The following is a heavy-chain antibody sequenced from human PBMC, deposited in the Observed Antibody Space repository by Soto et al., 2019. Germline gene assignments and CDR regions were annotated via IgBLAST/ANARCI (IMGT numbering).Heavy chain of an antibody. CDR2: IDHGYADT. J-gene: IGHJ3*02. V-gene: IGHV5-51*01. CDR1: WYSFTSYL. D-gene: IGHD6-6*01. Sequence: GESLKISCKGSWYSFTSYLIVWVRQMPGKGLEWMGIIDHGYADTRYSPSFQGQVTIPDDKSISTACLQWSSLKASDTAMYYCTSWSSSSMAFDIWGQGTMVTVSS. CDR3: TSWSSSSMAFDI.